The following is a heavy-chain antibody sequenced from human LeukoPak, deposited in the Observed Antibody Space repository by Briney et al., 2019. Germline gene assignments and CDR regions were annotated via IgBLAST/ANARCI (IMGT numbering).Heavy chain of an antibody. V-gene: IGHV4-59*01. Sequence: SETLSLTCTVSGGAISTYYWSWIRQPPGKGLEWIGYIYYSGSTNYNPSLKRRVTISVDTSKTQFSLKLSSVTAADTAVYYCARAYSSSWFGGMDVWGQGTTVTVSS. CDR1: GGAISTYY. D-gene: IGHD6-13*01. J-gene: IGHJ6*02. CDR3: ARAYSSSWFGGMDV. CDR2: IYYSGST.